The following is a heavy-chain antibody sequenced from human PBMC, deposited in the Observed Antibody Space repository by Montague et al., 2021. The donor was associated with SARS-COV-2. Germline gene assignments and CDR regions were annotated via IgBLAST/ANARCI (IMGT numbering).Heavy chain of an antibody. CDR2: IYYSGST. CDR1: GGSISSSSHY. D-gene: IGHD2-8*01. J-gene: IGHJ4*02. CDR3: ATITLGYCTNGVCQPPDY. Sequence: SETLFLTCTVSGGSISSSSHYWGWIRQPPGKGLEWIGSIYYSGSTYYNPSLKSRVTISVDTSKNQFSLKLSSVTAADTAVYYCATITLGYCTNGVCQPPDYWGQGTLVTVSS. V-gene: IGHV4-39*01.